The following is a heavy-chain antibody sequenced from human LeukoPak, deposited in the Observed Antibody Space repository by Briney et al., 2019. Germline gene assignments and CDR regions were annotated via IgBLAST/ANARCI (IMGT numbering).Heavy chain of an antibody. CDR1: GYTFTDYY. V-gene: IGHV1-2*02. D-gene: IGHD1-26*01. CDR3: AREGPIVGATHLVDY. CDR2: INPNSGGT. Sequence: GASVKVSCKAYGYTFTDYYIHWVRQAPGQGLEWMGGINPNSGGTNYAQKFQGRVTMTRDTSISTAYMELSRLRSDDTAVYYCAREGPIVGATHLVDYWGQGTLVTVSS. J-gene: IGHJ4*02.